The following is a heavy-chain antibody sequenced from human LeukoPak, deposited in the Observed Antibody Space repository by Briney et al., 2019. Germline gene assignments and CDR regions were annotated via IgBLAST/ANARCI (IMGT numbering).Heavy chain of an antibody. CDR3: ARDRYDSSGYYYGGMYY. Sequence: GASVKVSCKASGYTFTGYYMHWVRQAPGQGLEWMGWINPNSGGTNYAQKFQGRVTMTRDTSISTAYMELSRLRSDDTAVYYCARDRYDSSGYYYGGMYYWGQGTLVTVSS. CDR2: INPNSGGT. D-gene: IGHD3-22*01. V-gene: IGHV1-2*02. CDR1: GYTFTGYY. J-gene: IGHJ4*02.